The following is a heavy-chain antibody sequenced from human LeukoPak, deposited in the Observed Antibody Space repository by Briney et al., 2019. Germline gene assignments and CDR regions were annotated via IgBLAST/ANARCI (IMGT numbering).Heavy chain of an antibody. CDR3: ARGGNDCSGGSCYGRRNWFDP. D-gene: IGHD2-15*01. J-gene: IGHJ5*02. Sequence: PSGTLSLTCAGSGGAFSGYYCGWIRHPPGKGLELIVAINHSGSTNYNPFLKRRVTISVDTSKNQFSLKLSSVTAAATAVYYCARGGNDCSGGSCYGRRNWFDPWGQGTLVTVSS. CDR2: INHSGST. V-gene: IGHV4-34*01. CDR1: GGAFSGYY.